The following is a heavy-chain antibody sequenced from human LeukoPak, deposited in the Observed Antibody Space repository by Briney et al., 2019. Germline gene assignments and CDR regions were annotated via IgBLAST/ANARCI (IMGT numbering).Heavy chain of an antibody. Sequence: PSETLSLTCTVSGGSISSYYWSWIRQPPGKGLEWIGYIYYSGSTNYNPSLKSRDTISVDTSKNQFSLKLSSVTAADTAVYYCARTPPPLWFGEWAFDIWGQGTMVTVSS. J-gene: IGHJ3*02. CDR3: ARTPPPLWFGEWAFDI. D-gene: IGHD3-10*01. V-gene: IGHV4-59*01. CDR2: IYYSGST. CDR1: GGSISSYY.